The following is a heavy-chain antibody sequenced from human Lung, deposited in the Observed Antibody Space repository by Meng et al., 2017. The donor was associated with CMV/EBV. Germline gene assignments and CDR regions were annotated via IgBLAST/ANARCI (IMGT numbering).Heavy chain of an antibody. CDR3: ARDRPYCSSTSCYTTYYGMDV. V-gene: IGHV3-30-3*01. Sequence: GESLKISCAASGFTFSSYAMHWVRQAPGKGLEWVAVISYDGSNKYYADSVKGRFTISRDNSKNTLYLQMNSLRAEDTAVYYCARDRPYCSSTSCYTTYYGMDVWGQGTTVIVSS. J-gene: IGHJ6*02. D-gene: IGHD2-2*02. CDR2: ISYDGSNK. CDR1: GFTFSSYA.